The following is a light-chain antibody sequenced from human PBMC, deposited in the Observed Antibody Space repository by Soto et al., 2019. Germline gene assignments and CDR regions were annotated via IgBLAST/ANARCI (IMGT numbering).Light chain of an antibody. CDR1: QSISSW. CDR2: KAS. J-gene: IGKJ2*01. V-gene: IGKV1-5*03. CDR3: QQYNSYSPYT. Sequence: DIQMTQSPSTLSASVGDRVTITCRASQSISSWLAWYQQKPGKAPKLLIYKASSLESGVPSRFSGSGSGTEFTLTISSLQPDDFATYFGQQYNSYSPYTFGQGTKLEIQ.